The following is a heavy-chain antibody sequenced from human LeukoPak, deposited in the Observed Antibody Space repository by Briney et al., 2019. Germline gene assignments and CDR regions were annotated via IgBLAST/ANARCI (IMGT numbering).Heavy chain of an antibody. CDR3: TTPPTLRYDIPLTDY. CDR2: IKSKTGGGTT. Sequence: GGSLRLSCAASGFTFSNAWMSWVRQAPGKGLEWVGRIKSKTGGGTTDYAAPARGLLHISRDDSKNPLYLQMNSLKTEDTAVYYCTTPPTLRYDIPLTDYWGQGTLVTVSS. D-gene: IGHD3-9*01. V-gene: IGHV3-15*01. J-gene: IGHJ4*02. CDR1: GFTFSNAW.